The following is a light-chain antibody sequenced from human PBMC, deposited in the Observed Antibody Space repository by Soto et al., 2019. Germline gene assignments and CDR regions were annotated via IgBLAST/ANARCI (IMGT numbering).Light chain of an antibody. Sequence: QSVLTQPASVSGSPGQSITISCTGTSSDVGSYNLVSWYQQHPGKAPKLMIYEGSKRPSGVSNRFSGSKSGNTASLTMSGLQAEDEADYYCCSYAGSVVFGGVTKLTVL. V-gene: IGLV2-23*01. CDR1: SSDVGSYNL. CDR2: EGS. CDR3: CSYAGSVV. J-gene: IGLJ2*01.